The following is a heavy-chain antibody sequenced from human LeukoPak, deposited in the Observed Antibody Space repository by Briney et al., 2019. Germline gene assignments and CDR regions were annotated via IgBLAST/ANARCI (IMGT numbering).Heavy chain of an antibody. CDR2: ISTSSNYI. D-gene: IGHD4/OR15-4a*01. CDR1: GFTFSSYN. J-gene: IGHJ6*04. Sequence: GGSLRLPCAASGFTFSSYNMNWVRQAPGKGLEWVSSISTSSNYIYYADSVKGRFTISRDNAKNSLYLQMNSLRAEDTAVYYCARASLTDLSPLDVWGKGTTVTVSS. CDR3: ARASLTDLSPLDV. V-gene: IGHV3-21*01.